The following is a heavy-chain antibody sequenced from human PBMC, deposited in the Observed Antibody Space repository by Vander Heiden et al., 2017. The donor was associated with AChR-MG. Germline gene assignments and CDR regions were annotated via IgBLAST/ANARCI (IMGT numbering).Heavy chain of an antibody. CDR1: GFTFSSYS. D-gene: IGHD3-22*01. J-gene: IGHJ4*02. V-gene: IGHV3-21*01. CDR3: ASPPYYYDSSGYPFDY. CDR2: ISSSSSYI. Sequence: EVQLVESGGGLVKPGGSLRLSCPPSGFTFSSYSMNWVRQAPGKGPEWVSSISSSSSYIYYADSVKGRFTISRDNAKNSLYLQMNSLRAEDTAVYYCASPPYYYDSSGYPFDYWGQGTLVTVSS.